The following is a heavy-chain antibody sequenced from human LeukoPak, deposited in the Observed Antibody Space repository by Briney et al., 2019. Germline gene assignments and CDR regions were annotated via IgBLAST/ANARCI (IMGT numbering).Heavy chain of an antibody. J-gene: IGHJ4*02. CDR1: GGTFSSYA. Sequence: ASVKVSCKASGGTFSSYAISWVRQAPGQGLEWMGGIIPIFGTANYAQKFQGRVTITADESTSTAYMELNSLRSEDTAVYYCARGGYCSGGSCYRIDYWGQGTLVTVSS. D-gene: IGHD2-15*01. CDR3: ARGGYCSGGSCYRIDY. V-gene: IGHV1-69*01. CDR2: IIPIFGTA.